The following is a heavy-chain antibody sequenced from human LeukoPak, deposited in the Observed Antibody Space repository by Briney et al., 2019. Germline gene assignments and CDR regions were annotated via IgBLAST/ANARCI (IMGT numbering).Heavy chain of an antibody. D-gene: IGHD2-21*01. Sequence: SETLSLTCTVSGGSISSYYWSWIRRPPGKGLEWIGYIYYSGSTNYNPSLKSRVTISVDTSKNQFSLKLSSVTAADTAVYYCARVNRARYFDYWGQGTLVTVSS. J-gene: IGHJ4*02. V-gene: IGHV4-59*01. CDR1: GGSISSYY. CDR2: IYYSGST. CDR3: ARVNRARYFDY.